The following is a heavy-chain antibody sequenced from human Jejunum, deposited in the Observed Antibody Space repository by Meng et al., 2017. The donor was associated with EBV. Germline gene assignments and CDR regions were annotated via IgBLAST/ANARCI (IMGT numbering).Heavy chain of an antibody. CDR1: AGSIDGSTYY. J-gene: IGHJ4*02. CDR2: IYYSGTG. CDR3: ARTYYYDSSGYAPFDY. D-gene: IGHD3-22*01. Sequence: QLQLQESGPGLVKPSXXLSLTXXVPAGSIDGSTYYWGWIRQPPGKGLVWIGGIYYSGTGYYNPSLESRLTASVDTANNQFSLKLSSVTAADTAVYYCARTYYYDSSGYAPFDYWGQGTLGNVCS. V-gene: IGHV4-39*07.